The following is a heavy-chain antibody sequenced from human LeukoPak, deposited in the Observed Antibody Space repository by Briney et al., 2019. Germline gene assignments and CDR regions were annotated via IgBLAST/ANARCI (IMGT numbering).Heavy chain of an antibody. CDR2: IYTSGST. CDR3: ATSVAGKYYYYYYMDV. CDR1: GGSISSYF. D-gene: IGHD6-19*01. J-gene: IGHJ6*03. Sequence: TSETLSLTCTVSGGSISSYFWSWIRQPAGKGLEWIGRIYTSGSTNYNPSLKSRVTMSVDTSKNHFSLKLSSVTAADTAVYYCATSVAGKYYYYYYMDVWGKGTTVTVSS. V-gene: IGHV4-4*07.